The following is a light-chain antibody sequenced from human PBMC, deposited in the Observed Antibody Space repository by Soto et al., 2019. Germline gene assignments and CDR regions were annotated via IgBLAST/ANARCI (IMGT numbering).Light chain of an antibody. CDR1: HFVASGY. J-gene: IGKJ1*01. V-gene: IGKV3-20*01. CDR3: QQYGVSPRT. Sequence: EVVVTQSPDTLSLSPGERATLSCRASHFVASGYLAWYQQKPGQSPRLLIYGASRRVTGIPDRFSGSGSGTDFTLTITSLEPEDFAVYYCQQYGVSPRTFGQGTKVDIK. CDR2: GAS.